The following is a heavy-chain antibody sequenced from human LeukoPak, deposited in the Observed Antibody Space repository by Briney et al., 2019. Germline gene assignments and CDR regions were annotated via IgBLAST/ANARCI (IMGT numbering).Heavy chain of an antibody. Sequence: PSETLSLTCTVSGGSISSYYWSWIRQPPGKGLEWIGYIYYSGSTNYNPSPKSRVTISVDTSKNQFSLKLSSVTAADTAVYYCARGVTARVVPWFDPWGQGTLVTVSS. D-gene: IGHD4-23*01. J-gene: IGHJ5*02. CDR3: ARGVTARVVPWFDP. CDR2: IYYSGST. CDR1: GGSISSYY. V-gene: IGHV4-59*01.